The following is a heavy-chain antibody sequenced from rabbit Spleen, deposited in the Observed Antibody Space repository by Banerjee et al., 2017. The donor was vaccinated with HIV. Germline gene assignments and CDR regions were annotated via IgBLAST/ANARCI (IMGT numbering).Heavy chain of an antibody. CDR3: ARDTSSSFSSYGMDL. V-gene: IGHV1S45*01. J-gene: IGHJ6*01. CDR2: IYGGSSGST. CDR1: GFSFSSSYW. Sequence: QEQLEESGGDLVKPEGSLTLTCTASGFSFSSSYWMCWVRQAPGKGLEWIACIYGGSSGSTYYASWAKGRFTISKTSSTTVTLQLPSLTAADTATYFCARDTSSSFSSYGMDLWGQGTLVTVS. D-gene: IGHD1-1*01.